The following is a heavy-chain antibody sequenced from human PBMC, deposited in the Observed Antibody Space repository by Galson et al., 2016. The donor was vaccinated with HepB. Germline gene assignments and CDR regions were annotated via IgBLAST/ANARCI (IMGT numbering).Heavy chain of an antibody. CDR1: GDSISSTNW. J-gene: IGHJ6*02. CDR2: IYHSEYT. CDR3: ARDFLRDIVVLPTSRTYYYYGMDV. V-gene: IGHV4-4*02. Sequence: SETLSLTCTVPGDSISSTNWWSWVRQSPGKGLEWIGEIYHSEYTNYNPSLESRVTMSVDKSKNQFYLSLTSVTAADTAVYYCARDFLRDIVVLPTSRTYYYYGMDVWGQGTTVTVSS. D-gene: IGHD2-15*01.